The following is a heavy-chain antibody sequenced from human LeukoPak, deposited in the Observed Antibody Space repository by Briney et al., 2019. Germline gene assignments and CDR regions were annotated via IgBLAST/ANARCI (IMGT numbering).Heavy chain of an antibody. CDR3: ARDNSYYDFWSGYWDYYYYYMDV. J-gene: IGHJ6*03. D-gene: IGHD3-3*01. CDR1: GFTFSDYY. CDR2: ISSSGSTI. V-gene: IGHV3-11*01. Sequence: GGSLRLSCAASGFTFSDYYMSWIRQAPGKGLEWVSYISSSGSTIYYADSVKGRFTISRDNAKNSLYLQMNSLRAEDTAVYYCARDNSYYDFWSGYWDYYYYYMDVWAKGPRSPSP.